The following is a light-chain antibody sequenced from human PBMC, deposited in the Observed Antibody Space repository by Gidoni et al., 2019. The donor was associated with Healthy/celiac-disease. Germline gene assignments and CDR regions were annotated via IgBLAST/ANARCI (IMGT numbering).Light chain of an antibody. V-gene: IGKV1-39*01. Sequence: IQMTQSPSSLSASVGDRVTITCRASQSISSYLNWYQQKPGNAPKLLIYAASSLQSGIPARFSGSGSGTEFTLTISSLQPEDFATYYCQQSYSTPCTFGQGTKLEIK. J-gene: IGKJ2*02. CDR3: QQSYSTPCT. CDR1: QSISSY. CDR2: AAS.